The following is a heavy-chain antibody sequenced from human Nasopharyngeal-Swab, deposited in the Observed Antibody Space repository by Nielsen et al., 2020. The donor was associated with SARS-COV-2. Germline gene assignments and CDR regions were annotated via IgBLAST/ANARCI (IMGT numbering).Heavy chain of an antibody. CDR2: FGPEDGET. CDR3: GTDFGSPPGAVADY. Sequence: ASVKVSCKVFGYSLSELSIHWVRQAPGKGLGWMGGFGPEDGETVYAQKFQGRVTMTEDTSTDTAYMELSSLKTKDTAVYYCGTDFGSPPGAVADYWGQGTLATVSS. V-gene: IGHV1-24*01. CDR1: GYSLSELS. D-gene: IGHD6-19*01. J-gene: IGHJ4*02.